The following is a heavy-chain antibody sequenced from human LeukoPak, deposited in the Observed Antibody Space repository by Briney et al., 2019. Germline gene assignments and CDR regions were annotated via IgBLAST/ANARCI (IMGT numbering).Heavy chain of an antibody. CDR1: GGSIGSYY. Sequence: SETLSLTCTVSGGSIGSYYWSWIRQPPGKGLEWIGYIYYSGSTNYNPSLKSRVTISVDTSKNQFSLKLSSVTAADTAVYYCARKSYGDFHFDYWGQGTLVTVSS. CDR3: ARKSYGDFHFDY. V-gene: IGHV4-59*01. D-gene: IGHD4-17*01. CDR2: IYYSGST. J-gene: IGHJ4*02.